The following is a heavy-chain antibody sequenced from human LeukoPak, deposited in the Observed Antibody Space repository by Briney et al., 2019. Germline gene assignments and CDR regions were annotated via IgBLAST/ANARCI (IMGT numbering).Heavy chain of an antibody. J-gene: IGHJ4*02. V-gene: IGHV3-11*06. CDR3: ARLGSIAAAGTPDY. D-gene: IGHD6-13*01. CDR1: GFTFSDYY. CDR2: ISGSTTYT. Sequence: GGSLRLSCAASGFTFSDYYMSWIRLAPGKGLEWVSYISGSTTYTTYADSVKGRFTISRDNAKNSLYLQMNSLRGEDTAVYYCARLGSIAAAGTPDYWGQGTLVTVSS.